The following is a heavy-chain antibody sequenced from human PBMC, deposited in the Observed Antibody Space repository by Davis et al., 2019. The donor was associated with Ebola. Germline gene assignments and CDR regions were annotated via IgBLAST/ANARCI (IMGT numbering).Heavy chain of an antibody. CDR1: GYTFTSYY. J-gene: IGHJ6*02. V-gene: IGHV1-46*01. CDR2: INPSGGST. Sequence: ASVKVSCKASGYTFTSYYMHWVRQAPAQGHEWMGIINPSGGSTSYAHKFQGRVTMTRDTSTSTVYMELSSLRSEDTAVYYCARDSSPFGVVIGSKYYYYYYGMDVWGQGTTVTVSS. CDR3: ARDSSPFGVVIGSKYYYYYYGMDV. D-gene: IGHD3-3*01.